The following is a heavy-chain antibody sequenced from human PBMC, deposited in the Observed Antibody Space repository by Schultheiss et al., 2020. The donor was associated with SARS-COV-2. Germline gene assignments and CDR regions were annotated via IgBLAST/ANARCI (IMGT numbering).Heavy chain of an antibody. CDR1: GGSVSSGSDH. D-gene: IGHD3-3*01. V-gene: IGHV3-11*01. Sequence: LSLTCTVSGGSVSSGSDHWSWIRQPPGKGLEWVSYISSSGSTIYYADSVKGRFTISRDNAKNSLYLQMNSLRAEDTAVYYCARDPAIFGVVIISYFDYWGQGTLVTVSS. CDR2: ISSSGSTI. J-gene: IGHJ4*02. CDR3: ARDPAIFGVVIISYFDY.